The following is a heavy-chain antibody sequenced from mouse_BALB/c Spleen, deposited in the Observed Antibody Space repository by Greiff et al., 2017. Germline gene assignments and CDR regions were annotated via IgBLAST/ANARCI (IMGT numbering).Heavy chain of an antibody. CDR1: GYSFTGYY. CDR3: ARPWDY. V-gene: IGHV1-31*01. CDR2: INPYNGAT. J-gene: IGHJ2*01. Sequence: EVKLMESGPELVKPGASVKISCKASGYSFTGYYMHWVKQSHVKSLEWIGRINPYNGATSYNQNFKDKASLTVDKSSSTAYMELHSLKSEDSAVYYCARPWDYWGQGTTLTVSS.